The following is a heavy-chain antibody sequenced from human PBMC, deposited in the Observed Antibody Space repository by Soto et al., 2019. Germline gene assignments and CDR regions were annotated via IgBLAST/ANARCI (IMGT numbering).Heavy chain of an antibody. Sequence: ASVKVSCKVSGYTLTELSMHWVRQAPGKGLEWMGGSDPEDGETIYAQKFQGRVTMTEDTSTDTAYMELSSLRSEDTAVYYCATELYYDDSSGGRGGAFDIWGQGTMVTVSS. CDR1: GYTLTELS. CDR3: ATELYYDDSSGGRGGAFDI. V-gene: IGHV1-24*01. J-gene: IGHJ3*02. D-gene: IGHD3-22*01. CDR2: SDPEDGET.